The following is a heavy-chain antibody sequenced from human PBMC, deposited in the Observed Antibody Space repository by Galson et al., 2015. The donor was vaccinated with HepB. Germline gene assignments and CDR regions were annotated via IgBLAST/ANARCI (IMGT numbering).Heavy chain of an antibody. CDR2: ISSSSRTI. CDR1: GLTFSSYS. Sequence: SLRLSCAASGLTFSSYSMNWVRQAPGKGLEWLSYISSSSRTISYAGSVQGRFTISRDNDKKSLYLQMNSLRAEDTAVYYCATGDADYWGQGTLVTVSS. CDR3: ATGDADY. V-gene: IGHV3-48*01. J-gene: IGHJ4*02.